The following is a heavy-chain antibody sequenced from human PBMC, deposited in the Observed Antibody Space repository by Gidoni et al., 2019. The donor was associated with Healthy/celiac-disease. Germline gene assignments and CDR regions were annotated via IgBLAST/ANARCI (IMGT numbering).Heavy chain of an antibody. J-gene: IGHJ4*02. CDR2: IYTSGST. Sequence: QVQLQESGPGLVKPSQTLSLTCTVSGGAISSGSYYWSWIRQPAGKGLEWIGRIYTSGSTIYNPSLRSRVTISVDTSNNQFSLKLSSVTAADTAVYYCAREKPFLGVDYWGQGTLVTVSS. CDR1: GGAISSGSYY. CDR3: AREKPFLGVDY. V-gene: IGHV4-61*02.